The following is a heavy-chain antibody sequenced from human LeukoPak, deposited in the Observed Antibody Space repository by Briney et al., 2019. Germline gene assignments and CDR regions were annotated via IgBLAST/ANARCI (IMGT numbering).Heavy chain of an antibody. CDR2: IYYSGST. CDR1: GGSISGSSSY. V-gene: IGHV4-39*07. CDR3: ARAVAGDDAFDI. J-gene: IGHJ3*02. Sequence: PSETLSLTCSVSGGSISGSSSYWGWIRQPPGKGLEWIGSIYYSGSTYDNPALKSRVTISVDTSKNQSSLKLSSVTAADTAVYYCARAVAGDDAFDIWGQGTMVTVSS. D-gene: IGHD6-19*01.